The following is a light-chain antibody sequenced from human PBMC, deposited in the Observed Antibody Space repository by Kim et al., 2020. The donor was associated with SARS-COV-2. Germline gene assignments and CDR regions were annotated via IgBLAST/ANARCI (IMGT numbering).Light chain of an antibody. J-gene: IGLJ3*02. Sequence: SYELTQPPSVSVSPGQTARITCSGDALPKKYAYWYQQKSGQAPVLVIYEDSKRHSGIPERFSGSSSGTMATLTISGAQVEDEADYYCYLTDSSGNHWVFG. CDR3: YLTDSSGNHWV. CDR2: EDS. CDR1: ALPKKY. V-gene: IGLV3-10*01.